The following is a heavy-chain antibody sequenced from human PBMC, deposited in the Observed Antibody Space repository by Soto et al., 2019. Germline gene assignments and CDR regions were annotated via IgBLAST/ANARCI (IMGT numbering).Heavy chain of an antibody. CDR1: GGTFSSYA. Sequence: GCSVKVSCKASGGTFSSYAISWVRQAPGQGLEWMGGIIPIFGTANYAQKFQGRVTITADESTSTAYMELSSLRSEDTAVYYCARDPGYGSGDFDYWGQGTLVTVSS. CDR2: IIPIFGTA. J-gene: IGHJ4*02. CDR3: ARDPGYGSGDFDY. D-gene: IGHD3-10*01. V-gene: IGHV1-69*13.